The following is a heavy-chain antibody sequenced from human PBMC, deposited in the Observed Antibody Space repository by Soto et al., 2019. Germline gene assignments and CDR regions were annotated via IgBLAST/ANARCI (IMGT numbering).Heavy chain of an antibody. CDR1: GGTFSSYA. D-gene: IGHD3-22*01. Sequence: SVKVSCKASGGTFSSYAISWVRQAPGQGLEWMGGIIPIFGTANYAQKFQGRVTITADESTSTAYMELSSLRSEDTAVYYCAISRGLYYYDSSGYPPEGMDVWGQGTTVTVSS. CDR3: AISRGLYYYDSSGYPPEGMDV. CDR2: IIPIFGTA. V-gene: IGHV1-69*13. J-gene: IGHJ6*02.